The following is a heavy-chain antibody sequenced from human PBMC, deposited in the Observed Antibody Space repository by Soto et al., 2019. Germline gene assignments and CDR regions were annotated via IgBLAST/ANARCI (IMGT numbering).Heavy chain of an antibody. D-gene: IGHD1-26*01. CDR2: IRYDGSNE. CDR1: GFSFGGYG. V-gene: IGHV3-33*01. Sequence: QVQLVESGGGVVQPGRSLRLSCAASGFSFGGYGMHWVRQAPGKGLEWVAVIRYDGSNEYYADSAKGRFTISRDNSKNTLDLQMNSLRAEDTAVYYCARDGVGATTYFGYFDYWGQGTLVTVSS. CDR3: ARDGVGATTYFGYFDY. J-gene: IGHJ4*02.